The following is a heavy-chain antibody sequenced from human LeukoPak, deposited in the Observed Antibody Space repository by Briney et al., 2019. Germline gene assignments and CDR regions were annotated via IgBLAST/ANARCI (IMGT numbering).Heavy chain of an antibody. V-gene: IGHV7-4-1*02. Sequence: ASVKVSCKASGYTFTSYAMNWVRQAPGQGLEWMGWINTNTGNPTYAQGFTGRFVFSLDTSVSTAYLQISSLKAEDTAVYYCARDQGSLIAAAGTTSEDYWGQGTLVTVSS. J-gene: IGHJ4*02. CDR1: GYTFTSYA. CDR3: ARDQGSLIAAAGTTSEDY. D-gene: IGHD6-13*01. CDR2: INTNTGNP.